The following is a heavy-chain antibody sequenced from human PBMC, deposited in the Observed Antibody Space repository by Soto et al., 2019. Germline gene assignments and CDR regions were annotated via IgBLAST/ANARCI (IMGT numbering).Heavy chain of an antibody. D-gene: IGHD6-19*01. CDR2: ISKDGMNK. CDR1: GFSFSSYA. CDR3: ARDMYSSDYFVKWFEP. V-gene: IGHV3-30*04. J-gene: IGHJ5*02. Sequence: QVRLVESGGGVVQLGRSLRLCCTASGFSFSSYAMYWFRQPPGKGLEWVAVISKDGMNKNYADSVKGRVTVSRDNANYSLDLQLNSLRGEDTAMYYCARDMYSSDYFVKWFEPWGQGTLVTVSS.